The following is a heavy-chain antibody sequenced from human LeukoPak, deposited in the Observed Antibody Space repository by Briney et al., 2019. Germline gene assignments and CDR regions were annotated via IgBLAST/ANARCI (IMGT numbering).Heavy chain of an antibody. J-gene: IGHJ4*02. CDR1: GGSISSHY. Sequence: SETLSLTCTVSGGSISSHYWSWIRQPPGKGLEWIGYIYYSGRTNYNPSLKSRVTISVGTSKNQLSLKLSSVTAADTAVYYCARAYGSGRCSALLYYWGQGTLVTVSS. CDR3: ARAYGSGRCSALLYY. CDR2: IYYSGRT. V-gene: IGHV4-59*11. D-gene: IGHD3-10*01.